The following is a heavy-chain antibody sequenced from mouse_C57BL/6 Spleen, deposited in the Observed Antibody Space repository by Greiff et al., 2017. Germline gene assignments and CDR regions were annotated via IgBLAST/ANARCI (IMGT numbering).Heavy chain of an antibody. D-gene: IGHD2-3*01. J-gene: IGHJ3*01. CDR2: ISSGSSTI. Sequence: EVKVEESGGGLVKPGGSLKLSCAASGFTFSDYGMHWVRQAPEKGLEWVAYISSGSSTIYYADTVKGRFTISRDNAKNTLFLQMTSLRSEDTAMYYCARDGYYEAWFAYWGQGTLVTVSA. CDR1: GFTFSDYG. CDR3: ARDGYYEAWFAY. V-gene: IGHV5-17*01.